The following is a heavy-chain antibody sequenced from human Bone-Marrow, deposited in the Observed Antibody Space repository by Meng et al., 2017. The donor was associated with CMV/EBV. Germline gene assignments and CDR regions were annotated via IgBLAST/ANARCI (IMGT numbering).Heavy chain of an antibody. CDR3: ARGSRGGSSSSNFGYYYYGMDV. CDR2: IHYSGNT. D-gene: IGHD6-6*01. CDR1: GGSITSGNYC. Sequence: LRLSCTVSGGSITSGNYCWTWIRQPPGKGLEWIGHIHYSGNTYYNPSPRSRLTILIDTSENQFSLRMGSVTAADTAVYYCARGSRGGSSSSNFGYYYYGMDVWGQGTTVTVSS. J-gene: IGHJ6*02. V-gene: IGHV4-30-4*08.